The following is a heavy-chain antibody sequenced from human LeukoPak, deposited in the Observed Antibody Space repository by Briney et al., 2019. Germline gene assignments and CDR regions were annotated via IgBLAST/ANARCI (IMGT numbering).Heavy chain of an antibody. J-gene: IGHJ4*02. D-gene: IGHD3-22*01. CDR3: ARDRDSYYYDSSGLGDY. V-gene: IGHV3-23*01. CDR1: GFTFSNFA. CDR2: ISENGDGK. Sequence: GGSLRLSCAASGFTFSNFAVTWVRQAPGKGLQWVSAISENGDGKYYVDSVRGRFTISRDNSKNMLFLQMNSLRAEDTAVYYCARDRDSYYYDSSGLGDYWGQGTLVTVSS.